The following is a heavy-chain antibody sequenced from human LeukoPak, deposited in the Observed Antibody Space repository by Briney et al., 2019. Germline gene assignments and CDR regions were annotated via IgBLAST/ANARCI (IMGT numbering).Heavy chain of an antibody. J-gene: IGHJ4*02. CDR2: IYYSGST. D-gene: IGHD3-10*01. Sequence: SETLSLTCSVSGGSITNSNYHWGWVRQPPGKGLEWIGYIYYSGSTNYNPSLKSRVTISVDTSKNQFSLKLSSVTAADTAVYYCARVYGSGSYLGLGYWGQGTLVTVSS. CDR3: ARVYGSGSYLGLGY. V-gene: IGHV4-61*05. CDR1: GGSITNSNYH.